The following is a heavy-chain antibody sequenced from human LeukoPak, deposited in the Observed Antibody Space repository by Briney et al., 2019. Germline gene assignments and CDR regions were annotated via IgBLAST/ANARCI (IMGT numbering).Heavy chain of an antibody. J-gene: IGHJ3*02. V-gene: IGHV4-4*07. CDR2: IYTSGST. CDR1: GGSISSYY. CDR3: ARGYCSSTSCGLDAFDI. D-gene: IGHD2-2*01. Sequence: SETLSLTCTVSGGSISSYYWSWIRQPAGKGLEWIGRIYTSGSTNYNPSLKSRVTMSVDTSKNQFSLKLSSVTAADTAVYYCARGYCSSTSCGLDAFDIWGQGTMVTVSS.